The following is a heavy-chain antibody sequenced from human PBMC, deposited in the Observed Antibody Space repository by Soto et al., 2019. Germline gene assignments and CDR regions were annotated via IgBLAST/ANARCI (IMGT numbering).Heavy chain of an antibody. J-gene: IGHJ6*02. V-gene: IGHV3-49*03. CDR1: GFTFFDYA. Sequence: GSLRLSCTASGFTFFDYAIVLFRHSAFKWLEWVVFIRSKAYGGTTEYAASVKGRFTISRDDSKSIAYLQMNSLKTEDTAVYYCTRASAGLGYCSGGSCYFDYYYGMDVWGQGTTVTVSS. D-gene: IGHD2-15*01. CDR2: IRSKAYGGTT. CDR3: TRASAGLGYCSGGSCYFDYYYGMDV.